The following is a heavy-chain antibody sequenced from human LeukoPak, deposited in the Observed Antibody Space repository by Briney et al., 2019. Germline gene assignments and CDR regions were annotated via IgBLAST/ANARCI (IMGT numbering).Heavy chain of an antibody. CDR3: ARVTWKTVIAAPDY. D-gene: IGHD2-21*01. J-gene: IGHJ4*02. CDR1: GYTFTSYG. CDR2: ISAYNGNT. Sequence: GASVKVSCKASGYTFTSYGISWVRQAPGQGLEWMGWISAYNGNTNYAQKLQGRVTMTTDTSTSTAYMELRSLRSDDTAVYYCARVTWKTVIAAPDYWGQGTLVTVSS. V-gene: IGHV1-18*01.